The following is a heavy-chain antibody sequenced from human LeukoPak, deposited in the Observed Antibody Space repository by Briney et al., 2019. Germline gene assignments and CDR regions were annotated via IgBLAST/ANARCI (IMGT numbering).Heavy chain of an antibody. CDR3: ARDSAWFGELLPSVNY. CDR2: ISSSGSTM. J-gene: IGHJ4*02. CDR1: GFTFSDYY. V-gene: IGHV3-11*01. D-gene: IGHD3-10*01. Sequence: GGSLRLSCAAPGFTFSDYYMSSIRQAPGKGLEWVSYISSSGSTMYYADSVKVRFTISRDNAKNALYLQMNSLRAEDTAVYYCARDSAWFGELLPSVNYWGQGTLVTVSS.